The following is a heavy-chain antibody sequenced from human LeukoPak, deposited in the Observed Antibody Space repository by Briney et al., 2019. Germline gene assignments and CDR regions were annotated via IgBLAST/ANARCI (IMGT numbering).Heavy chain of an antibody. V-gene: IGHV4-59*01. D-gene: IGHD3-10*01. CDR2: IYYSGST. CDR3: ARVSRYGSGSYYWSDP. Sequence: SETLSLTCTVSGGSISSYYWSWIRQPPGKGLEWIGYIYYSGSTNYNPSLKSRVTISVDTSKNQFSLKLSSVTAADTAVYYCARVSRYGSGSYYWSDPWGQGTLVTVSS. CDR1: GGSISSYY. J-gene: IGHJ5*02.